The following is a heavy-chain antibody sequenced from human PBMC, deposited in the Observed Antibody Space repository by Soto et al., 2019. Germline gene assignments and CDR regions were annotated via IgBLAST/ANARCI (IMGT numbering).Heavy chain of an antibody. CDR3: ARRRGYSLDY. J-gene: IGHJ4*02. V-gene: IGHV4-39*01. D-gene: IGHD2-15*01. CDR1: GGSISSYY. CDR2: IYYSGST. Sequence: SETLSLTCTVSGGSISSYYWGWIRRPPGKGLEWIGSIYYSGSTYYNPSLKSRVTISVDTSKNQFSLKLSSVTAADTAVYYCARRRGYSLDYWGQGTLVTVSS.